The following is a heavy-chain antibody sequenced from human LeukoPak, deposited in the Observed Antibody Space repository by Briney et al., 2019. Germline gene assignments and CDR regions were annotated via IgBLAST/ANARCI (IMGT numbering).Heavy chain of an antibody. J-gene: IGHJ3*02. Sequence: GKSLQISCKGSGYTFRSNWIGWVRQMPGKGLEWMGIIYPGDSDTRYSPSFQGQVTISADKSSSTAYLQWSSLKASDTAMYYCARHRVGIYSRNHAFDIWGQGTMVTVSS. CDR1: GYTFRSNW. CDR3: ARHRVGIYSRNHAFDI. V-gene: IGHV5-51*01. D-gene: IGHD1-26*01. CDR2: IYPGDSDT.